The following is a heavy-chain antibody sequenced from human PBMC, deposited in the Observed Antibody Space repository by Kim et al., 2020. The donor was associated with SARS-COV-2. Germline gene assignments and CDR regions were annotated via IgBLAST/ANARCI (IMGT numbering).Heavy chain of an antibody. CDR1: GFTFSTYA. J-gene: IGHJ4*02. V-gene: IGHV3-23*01. D-gene: IGHD6-13*01. CDR2: SSTSGGST. Sequence: GGSLRLSCAASGFTFSTYAMTWVRQAPEKGLEWVSSSTSGGSTYYADSVKGRFTISRDNSKNTLYLQMNSLRAEDTAVYYCAKGRIGAPTGLDYWGQGTL. CDR3: AKGRIGAPTGLDY.